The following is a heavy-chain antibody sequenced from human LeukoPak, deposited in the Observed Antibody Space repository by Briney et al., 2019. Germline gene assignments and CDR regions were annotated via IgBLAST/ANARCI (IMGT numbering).Heavy chain of an antibody. CDR1: GYRFSSSW. CDR3: ARGHGGYDNYFDN. J-gene: IGHJ4*02. Sequence: GESLKISCKGSGYRFSSSWIGWVRQMPGKGLEWMGIIYPADSDTRYSPSFQGQVSISADKSISTAYLQWSRLKASDTAMYYCARGHGGYDNYFDNWGQGTLVTVSS. CDR2: IYPADSDT. V-gene: IGHV5-51*01. D-gene: IGHD5-12*01.